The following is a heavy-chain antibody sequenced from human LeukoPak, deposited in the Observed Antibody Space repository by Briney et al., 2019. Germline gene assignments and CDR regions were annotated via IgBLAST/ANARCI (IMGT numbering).Heavy chain of an antibody. CDR1: GGTFSTYA. J-gene: IGHJ6*03. Sequence: GASVKVSCKASGGTFSTYAINWVRQAPGQGLEWMGGIIPISGPPNYAQKFEGSLTITADESTSTAYMELSSLRSDDTAVYYCARGPYGVYSGDYYYYYMDVWGKGTTVTVSS. D-gene: IGHD4-17*01. CDR2: IIPISGPP. CDR3: ARGPYGVYSGDYYYYYMDV. V-gene: IGHV1-69*13.